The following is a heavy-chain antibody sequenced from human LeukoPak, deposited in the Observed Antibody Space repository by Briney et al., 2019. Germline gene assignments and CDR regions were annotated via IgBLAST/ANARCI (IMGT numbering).Heavy chain of an antibody. CDR2: VYHSGST. CDR3: ARKIDSSGYFS. V-gene: IGHV4-4*02. D-gene: IGHD3-22*01. J-gene: IGHJ4*02. Sequence: KPSETLSLTCAVSGGSISSSDWWSWVRQPPGKGLEWIGEVYHSGSTKHNPSLMSRVTMSVDKSKNQFSLRLSSVTAVDTAVYYCARKIDSSGYFSWGQGILVTVSS. CDR1: GGSISSSDW.